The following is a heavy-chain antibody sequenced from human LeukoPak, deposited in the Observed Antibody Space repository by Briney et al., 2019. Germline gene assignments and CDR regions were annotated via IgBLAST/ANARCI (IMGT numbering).Heavy chain of an antibody. CDR2: MNHNSGNT. CDR3: ARGSWVGGSYYFRAFDI. V-gene: IGHV1-8*01. Sequence: ASVNVSCKASGYTFTSYDINWVRQATGQGLEWMGWMNHNSGNTGYAQNFQGRVTMTRNTSISTAYMELSSLRSEDTAVYYCARGSWVGGSYYFRAFDIWGQGTMVTVSS. J-gene: IGHJ3*02. D-gene: IGHD1-26*01. CDR1: GYTFTSYD.